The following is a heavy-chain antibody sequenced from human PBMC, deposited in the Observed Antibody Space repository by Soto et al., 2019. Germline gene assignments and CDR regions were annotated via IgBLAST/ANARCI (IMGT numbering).Heavy chain of an antibody. CDR1: GFTFLDYY. V-gene: IGHV3-11*01. CDR2: ISSTGKNI. J-gene: IGHJ4*02. Sequence: QVRLVESGGDLVKPGESLRLSCVASGFTFLDYYMNWVRQAPGKGLEWISYISSTGKNIYYSDSVKGRFIVSRDNAKNSLFLQMNSLTADDTAVYYCGRSHGAGSYWGQGTRVTVSS. CDR3: GRSHGAGSY. D-gene: IGHD4-17*01.